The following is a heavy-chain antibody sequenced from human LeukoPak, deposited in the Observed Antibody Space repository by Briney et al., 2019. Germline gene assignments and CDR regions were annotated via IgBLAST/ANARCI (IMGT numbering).Heavy chain of an antibody. J-gene: IGHJ3*02. CDR1: GGTFSSYA. D-gene: IGHD4-17*01. Sequence: SVKVSCKASGGTFSSYAISWVRQAPGQGLEWMGGIIPIFGTANYAQKFQGRVTITADKSTSTAYMELSSLRSEDTAVYYCASPIRTVDYGDYFDAFDIWGQGTMVTVSS. CDR3: ASPIRTVDYGDYFDAFDI. CDR2: IIPIFGTA. V-gene: IGHV1-69*06.